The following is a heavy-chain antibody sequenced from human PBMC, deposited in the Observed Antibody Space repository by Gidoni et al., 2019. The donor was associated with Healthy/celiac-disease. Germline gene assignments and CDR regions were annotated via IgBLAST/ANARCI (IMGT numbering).Heavy chain of an antibody. CDR2: ISYDGSNR. J-gene: IGHJ3*02. V-gene: IGHV3-30*01. CDR3: ARGSPHIDAFDI. CDR1: GFTFSSYA. Sequence: QVQLVESGGGVVQPGRSMRVSCAASGFTFSSYAMHWVRQAPGQGLEWVAFISYDGSNRYYADSVKGRFTISRDNSKNTLYLQMNSLRAEDTAVYYCARGSPHIDAFDIWGQGTMVTVSS.